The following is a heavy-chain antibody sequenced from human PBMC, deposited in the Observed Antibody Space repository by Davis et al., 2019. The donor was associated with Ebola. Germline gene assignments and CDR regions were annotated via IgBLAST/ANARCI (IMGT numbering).Heavy chain of an antibody. CDR1: GFTFSSYA. Sequence: GESLKISCAASGFTFSSYAMSWVRQAPGKGLEWVSAISGSGGSTYYADSVKGRFTISRDNAKNTLYLQMNSLRVEDTAVYYCTRVIDGDYDGNWGQGTLVTVPS. V-gene: IGHV3-23*01. D-gene: IGHD4-17*01. J-gene: IGHJ4*02. CDR3: TRVIDGDYDGN. CDR2: ISGSGGST.